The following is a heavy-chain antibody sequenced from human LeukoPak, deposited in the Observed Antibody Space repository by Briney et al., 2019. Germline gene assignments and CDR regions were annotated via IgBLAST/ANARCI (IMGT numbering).Heavy chain of an antibody. CDR2: ISYDANNK. D-gene: IGHD2-15*01. CDR3: ARDRPPGGSCLDY. CDR1: GFTFNTYA. J-gene: IGHJ4*02. Sequence: PGGSLRLSCAASGFTFNTYAMHWVRQAPGKGLEWVAVISYDANNKYYANSVEGRFTISRDNSKNTFYLQMNSLGTEDTAVYYCARDRPPGGSCLDYWGQGTLVTVSS. V-gene: IGHV3-30-3*01.